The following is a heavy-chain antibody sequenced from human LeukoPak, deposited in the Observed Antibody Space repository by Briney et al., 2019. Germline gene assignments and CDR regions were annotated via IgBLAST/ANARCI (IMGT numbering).Heavy chain of an antibody. CDR2: IIPIFGTA. Sequence: SVKVSCKASGGTFSSYAISWVRQAPGQGLEWMGGIIPIFGTANYAQKFQGRVTITADESTSTAYMELSSLRSEDTAVYYCASSGYDFWSGYHYKGEEYLGKWDYYGMDVWGQGTTVTVSS. J-gene: IGHJ6*02. D-gene: IGHD3-3*01. V-gene: IGHV1-69*01. CDR1: GGTFSSYA. CDR3: ASSGYDFWSGYHYKGEEYLGKWDYYGMDV.